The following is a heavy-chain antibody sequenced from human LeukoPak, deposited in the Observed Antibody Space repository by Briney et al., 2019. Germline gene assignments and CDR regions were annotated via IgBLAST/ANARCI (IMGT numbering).Heavy chain of an antibody. CDR3: AEGGSYYGSWFDP. V-gene: IGHV4-59*01. CDR2: IHDSGST. Sequence: SETLSLTCTVSGGSISSYYWSWIRQPPGKGLEWIGYIHDSGSTNYNPSLKSRVTISVDTSNNQFSLKLSSVTAADTAVYYCAEGGSYYGSWFDPWGQGTLVTVSS. D-gene: IGHD1-26*01. CDR1: GGSISSYY. J-gene: IGHJ5*02.